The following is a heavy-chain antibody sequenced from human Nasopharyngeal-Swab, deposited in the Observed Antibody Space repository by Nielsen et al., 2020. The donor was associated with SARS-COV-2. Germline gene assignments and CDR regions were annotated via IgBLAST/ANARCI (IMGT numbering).Heavy chain of an antibody. V-gene: IGHV5-51*01. CDR2: IYPGDSDT. CDR3: ARHRYFDY. Sequence: GESLNISCKASGYSFTKYLIGLVRQMPGKGLEWMGIIYPGDSDTRYSPSFHCQVTISADKSISTAYLQWSSLKAADTAMYSCARHRYFDYWGQGTLVTVSS. CDR1: GYSFTKYL. J-gene: IGHJ4*02.